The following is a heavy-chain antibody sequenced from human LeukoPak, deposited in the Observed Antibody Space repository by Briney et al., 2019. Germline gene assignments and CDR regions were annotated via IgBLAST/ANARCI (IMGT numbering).Heavy chain of an antibody. D-gene: IGHD5-12*01. CDR3: AKDKGYSGYDLGERAKYFDY. J-gene: IGHJ4*02. V-gene: IGHV3-23*01. CDR1: GFTFSSYA. Sequence: PGGSLRLSCAASGFTFSSYAMSWVRQAPGKGLEWVSAISGSGGSTYYADSVKGRFTISRDNSKNTLYLQMNSLRAEDTAVYYCAKDKGYSGYDLGERAKYFDYWGQGTLVTVSS. CDR2: ISGSGGST.